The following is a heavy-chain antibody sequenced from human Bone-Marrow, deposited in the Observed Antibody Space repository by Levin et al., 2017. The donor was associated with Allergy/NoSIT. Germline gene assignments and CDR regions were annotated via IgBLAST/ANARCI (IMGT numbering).Heavy chain of an antibody. Sequence: SETLSLTCAVSGDSISSGDYYWSWIRQTPGRGLEWLGHIEYSGDTYYNPSLESRITISVDTSKNQFSLRLRSVTAADTAVYFCARIADSGYDYRGNFDYWGQGTLVTVSS. V-gene: IGHV4-30-4*01. CDR2: IEYSGDT. CDR1: GDSISSGDYY. CDR3: ARIADSGYDYRGNFDY. D-gene: IGHD5-12*01. J-gene: IGHJ4*02.